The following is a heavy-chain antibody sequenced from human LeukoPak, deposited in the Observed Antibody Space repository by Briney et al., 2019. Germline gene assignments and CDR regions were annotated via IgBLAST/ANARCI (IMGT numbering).Heavy chain of an antibody. CDR1: GYTFTSYY. D-gene: IGHD6-19*01. CDR2: INPSGGST. J-gene: IGHJ5*02. CDR3: ARADPSGWYYH. Sequence: ASVKVSCKASGYTFTSYYMHWVRQAPGQGLEWMGIINPSGGSTSYAQKFQGGVTMTRDTSTSTVYMELSSLRSEDTAVYYCARADPSGWYYHWGQGTLVTVSS. V-gene: IGHV1-46*01.